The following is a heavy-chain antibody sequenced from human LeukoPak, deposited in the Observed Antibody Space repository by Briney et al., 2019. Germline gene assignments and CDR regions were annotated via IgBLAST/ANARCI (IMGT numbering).Heavy chain of an antibody. J-gene: IGHJ5*02. CDR1: GGSISSGGYY. D-gene: IGHD3-10*01. Sequence: NPSQTLSLTCTVPGGSISSGGYYWSWIRQHPGKGLEWIGYIYYSGSTYYNPSLKSRVTISVDTSKNQFSLKLSSVTAADTAVYYCARDNRLWFGELISNWFDPWGQGTLVTVSS. V-gene: IGHV4-31*03. CDR2: IYYSGST. CDR3: ARDNRLWFGELISNWFDP.